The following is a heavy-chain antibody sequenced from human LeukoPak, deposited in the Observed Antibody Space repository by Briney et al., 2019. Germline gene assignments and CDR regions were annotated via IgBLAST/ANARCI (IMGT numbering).Heavy chain of an antibody. Sequence: GGSLRLSCEPSVFPLSSYWMLWVRQAPGKGLVWVSRISGDGTIKTYADFVRGRFTISRDNTKNILYLQMNSLRVEDTAIYFCSRSQFDYWGQGVLVTVSS. V-gene: IGHV3-74*03. CDR1: VFPLSSYW. J-gene: IGHJ4*02. CDR3: SRSQFDY. CDR2: ISGDGTIK.